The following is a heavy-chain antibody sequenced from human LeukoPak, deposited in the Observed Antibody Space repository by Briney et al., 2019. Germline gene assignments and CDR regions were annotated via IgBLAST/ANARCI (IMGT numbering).Heavy chain of an antibody. Sequence: GESLKISCKGSGYSFTSYWISWVRLMPGKGLEWMGRIDPSDSYTNYSPSFQGHVTISADKSISTAYLQWSSLKASDTAMYYCARHTLDIVVNDYWGQGTLVTVSS. CDR3: ARHTLDIVVNDY. J-gene: IGHJ4*02. CDR2: IDPSDSYT. V-gene: IGHV5-10-1*01. CDR1: GYSFTSYW. D-gene: IGHD2-2*01.